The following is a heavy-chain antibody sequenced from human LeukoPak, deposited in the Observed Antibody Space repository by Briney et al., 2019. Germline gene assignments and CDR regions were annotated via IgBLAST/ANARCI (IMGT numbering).Heavy chain of an antibody. CDR2: IYSGGST. V-gene: IGHV3-66*01. Sequence: GGSLRLSCAASEFSVGSNYMTWVRQAPGKGLEWVSLIYSGGSTYYADSVKGRFTISRDNSKNTLYLQMNSLRAEDTAVYYCAKGVSYYYDLDYWGQGTLVTVSS. J-gene: IGHJ4*02. CDR3: AKGVSYYYDLDY. CDR1: EFSVGSNY. D-gene: IGHD3-22*01.